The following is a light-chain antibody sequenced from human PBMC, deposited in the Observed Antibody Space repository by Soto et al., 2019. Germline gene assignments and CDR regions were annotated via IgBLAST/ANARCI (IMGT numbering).Light chain of an antibody. CDR2: EVN. CDR1: SSDVGSYNL. Sequence: QSVLTQPASVSGSPGQSITISCTGTSSDVGSYNLVSWYQQHPGKAPKLIIFEVNKRPSGVSNRFSGSKSGNTASLTISGLLAEDEADYYCCSYARSSTLYVFGTGTKVTVL. CDR3: CSYARSSTLYV. J-gene: IGLJ1*01. V-gene: IGLV2-23*02.